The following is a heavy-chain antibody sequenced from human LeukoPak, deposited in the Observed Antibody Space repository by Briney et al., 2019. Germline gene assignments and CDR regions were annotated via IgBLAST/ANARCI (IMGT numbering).Heavy chain of an antibody. D-gene: IGHD2-15*01. Sequence: ASVKVSCKASGGTFSSYAISWVRQAPGQGLEWMGGIIPIFGTANYAQKFQGRVTITADESTGTAYMELSSLRSEDTAVYYCASRDIEELPYRAVDYWGQGTLVTVSS. CDR2: IIPIFGTA. V-gene: IGHV1-69*13. CDR1: GGTFSSYA. CDR3: ASRDIEELPYRAVDY. J-gene: IGHJ4*02.